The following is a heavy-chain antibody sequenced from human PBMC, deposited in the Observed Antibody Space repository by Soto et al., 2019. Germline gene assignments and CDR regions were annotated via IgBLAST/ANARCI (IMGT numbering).Heavy chain of an antibody. J-gene: IGHJ3*02. D-gene: IGHD3-3*01. V-gene: IGHV3-7*01. Sequence: EVQLVESGGGLVQPGGSLRLSCAASGFTFSSYWMSWVRQAPGKCLEWVANIKQDGSEKYYVDSVKGRFTISRDNAQNSLYLQKNSLRAEDTAVYYCARDDTRKNYDFWSDHYTNDAFDIWGQGRMVTVSS. CDR2: IKQDGSEK. CDR1: GFTFSSYW. CDR3: ARDDTRKNYDFWSDHYTNDAFDI.